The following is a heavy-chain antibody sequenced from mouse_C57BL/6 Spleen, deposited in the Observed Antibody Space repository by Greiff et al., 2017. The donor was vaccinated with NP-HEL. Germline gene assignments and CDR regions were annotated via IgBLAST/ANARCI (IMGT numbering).Heavy chain of an antibody. CDR2: IYPRDGST. J-gene: IGHJ1*03. CDR3: ANQDSYYAGLLDV. CDR1: GYTFADHT. D-gene: IGHD1-1*01. V-gene: IGHV1-78*01. Sequence: VKLQESDAELVKPGASVKISCKVSGYTFADHTIHWMKQRPEQGLEWIGYIYPRDGSTKYNEKSKGKATLTADKSSSTAYMQLNSLTSEDSAVYCCANQDSYYAGLLDVWGTGTTVTVSS.